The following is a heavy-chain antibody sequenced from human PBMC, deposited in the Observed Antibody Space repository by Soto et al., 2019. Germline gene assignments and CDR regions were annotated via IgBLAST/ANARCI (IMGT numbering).Heavy chain of an antibody. CDR3: ARGMQQPSYYYGMDL. CDR1: GYTFTGYY. CDR2: INPKNGCT. D-gene: IGHD6-13*01. Sequence: ALVKVSRKASGYTFTGYYMNCVRQAAGQGLKWIGWINPKNGCTNYAQNFQGRVTMTRDTPISTAYMELSRLKSEAKGVYYFARGMQQPSYYYGMDLWGQGTTVTVSS. J-gene: IGHJ6*02. V-gene: IGHV1-2*02.